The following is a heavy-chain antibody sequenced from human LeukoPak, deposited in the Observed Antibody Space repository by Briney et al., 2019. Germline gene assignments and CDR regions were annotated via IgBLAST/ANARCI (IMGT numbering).Heavy chain of an antibody. J-gene: IGHJ4*02. CDR3: AKLNYYGSGPHFDY. CDR1: GFTFSSYA. V-gene: IGHV3-23*01. D-gene: IGHD3-10*01. Sequence: PGGSLRLSCAASGFTFSSYAMSWVRQAPGKGLEWVSGISGSGGSTYYADSVKGRFTISRDNSKNTLYLQMNSLRAEDTAVYYCAKLNYYGSGPHFDYWGQGTLVTVSS. CDR2: ISGSGGST.